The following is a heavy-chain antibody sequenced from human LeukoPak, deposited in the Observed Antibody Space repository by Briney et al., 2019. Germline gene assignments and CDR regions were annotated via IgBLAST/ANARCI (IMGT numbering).Heavy chain of an antibody. CDR3: ARAGYSGSDYATVYYYYYMDV. Sequence: GGSLRLSCAASEFSFCSNYMTWVRQAPGKGLEWVSLIYSGGSTYYPDSVKGRFTISRDNAKNSLYLQMNSLRAEDTAVYYCARAGYSGSDYATVYYYYYMDVWGKGTTVTVSS. CDR1: EFSFCSNY. D-gene: IGHD1-26*01. J-gene: IGHJ6*03. V-gene: IGHV3-66*01. CDR2: IYSGGST.